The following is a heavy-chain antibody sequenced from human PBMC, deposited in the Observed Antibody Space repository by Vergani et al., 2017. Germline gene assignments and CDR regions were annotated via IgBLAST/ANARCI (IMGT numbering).Heavy chain of an antibody. CDR1: GYTFTGYY. V-gene: IGHV1-2*02. CDR2: INPNSGGT. D-gene: IGHD5-12*01. Sequence: VQLVQSGAEVKKPGASVKVSCKASGYTFTGYYMHWVRQAPGQGLEWMGWINPNSGGTNYAQKFQGRVTMTRDTSISTAYMELSRLRSDDTAVYYCARDNPYSGYDFYYYYGMDVWGQGTTVTVSS. J-gene: IGHJ6*02. CDR3: ARDNPYSGYDFYYYYGMDV.